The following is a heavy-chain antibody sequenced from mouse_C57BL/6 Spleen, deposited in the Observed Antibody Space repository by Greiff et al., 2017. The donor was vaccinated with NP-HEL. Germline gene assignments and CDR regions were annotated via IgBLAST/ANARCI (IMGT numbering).Heavy chain of an antibody. CDR1: GFTFSDYG. J-gene: IGHJ1*03. CDR3: ARPIPDYYGSSYGYFDV. CDR2: ISSGSSTI. Sequence: EVKVVESGGGLVKPGGSLKLSCAASGFTFSDYGMHWVRQAPEQGLEWVAYISSGSSTIYYADTVKGRFTISRDNAKNTLFLQMTSLRSEDTAMYYCARPIPDYYGSSYGYFDVWGTGTTVTVSS. V-gene: IGHV5-17*01. D-gene: IGHD1-1*01.